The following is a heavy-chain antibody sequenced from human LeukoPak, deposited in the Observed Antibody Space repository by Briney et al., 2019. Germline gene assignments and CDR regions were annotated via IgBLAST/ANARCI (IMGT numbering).Heavy chain of an antibody. J-gene: IGHJ5*02. Sequence: GGSLRLSCAASVLTFSSYAMSWVRQAPGKGLEWVSAISGSGDSTYFADSVKGRFTISRDNSKNTLYLQMNSLRAEDSAVYYCAKESGYDPTGWFGPWGQGTLVTVSS. D-gene: IGHD3-3*01. CDR2: ISGSGDST. CDR1: VLTFSSYA. V-gene: IGHV3-23*01. CDR3: AKESGYDPTGWFGP.